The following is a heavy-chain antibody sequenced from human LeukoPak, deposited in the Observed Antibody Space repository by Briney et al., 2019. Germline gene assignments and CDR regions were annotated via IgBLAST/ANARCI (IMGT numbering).Heavy chain of an antibody. Sequence: GGSLRLSCAASGFTFSSYGMHWVRQAPGKGLAWVSVIRSDGSITTYADSVKGRFTISRDTAKNTLYLQMNSLRAEDTAVYYCARDGRSGNFDKWGQGTLVSVSS. CDR1: GFTFSSYG. D-gene: IGHD1-26*01. CDR3: ARDGRSGNFDK. V-gene: IGHV3-74*01. J-gene: IGHJ4*02. CDR2: IRSDGSIT.